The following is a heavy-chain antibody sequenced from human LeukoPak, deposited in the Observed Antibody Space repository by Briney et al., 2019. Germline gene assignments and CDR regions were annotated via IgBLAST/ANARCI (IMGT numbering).Heavy chain of an antibody. CDR2: ISGSGGST. CDR3: AKGLPGSYDILTGYAY. D-gene: IGHD3-9*01. Sequence: HPGGSLRLSCAASGFTFSSYAMSWVRQAPGKGLEWVSSISGSGGSTYYADSVKGRFTISRDNSKSTLYLQINSLRAEDTAVYYCAKGLPGSYDILTGYAYWGQGTLVTVSS. CDR1: GFTFSSYA. J-gene: IGHJ4*02. V-gene: IGHV3-23*01.